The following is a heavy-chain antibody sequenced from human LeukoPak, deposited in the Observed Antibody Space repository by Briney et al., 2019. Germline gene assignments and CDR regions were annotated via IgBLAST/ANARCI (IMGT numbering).Heavy chain of an antibody. CDR2: INGGNGNT. Sequence: GASVKVSCKASGYTFTSYAMHWVRQASGQRLEWMGWINGGNGNTKYSQKLQGRVTITRDTSASTAYMELRSLRSEDTAVFYCARGPPRLNWFDPWGQGTLVIVSS. CDR3: ARGPPRLNWFDP. CDR1: GYTFTSYA. D-gene: IGHD6-25*01. J-gene: IGHJ5*02. V-gene: IGHV1-3*01.